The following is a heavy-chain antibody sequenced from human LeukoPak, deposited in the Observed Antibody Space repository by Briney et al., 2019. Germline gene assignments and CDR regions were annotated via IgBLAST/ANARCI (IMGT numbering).Heavy chain of an antibody. CDR1: GFTFSSYA. CDR2: ISGSGGST. D-gene: IGHD1-26*01. Sequence: GGSLRLSCAASGFTFSSYAMSWVRQAPGKGLEWVSAISGSGGSTYYADSEKGRFTISRDNSKNTLYLQMNSLRAEDTAVYYCAKVHLDEWELPTTYYFDYWGQGTLVTVSS. V-gene: IGHV3-23*01. J-gene: IGHJ4*02. CDR3: AKVHLDEWELPTTYYFDY.